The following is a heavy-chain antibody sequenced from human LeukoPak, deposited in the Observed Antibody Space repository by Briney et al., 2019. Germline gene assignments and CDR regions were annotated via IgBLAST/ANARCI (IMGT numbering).Heavy chain of an antibody. J-gene: IGHJ5*02. D-gene: IGHD2-2*01. V-gene: IGHV1-69*13. Sequence: ASVKVSCKASGGTFSSYAISWVRQAPGHGLEWMGGIIPIFGTANYAQKFQGRVTITADESTSTAYMELSSLRSEDTAVYYCASWRGVVPAAMGSDWIDPWGQGTLVTVSS. CDR1: GGTFSSYA. CDR2: IIPIFGTA. CDR3: ASWRGVVPAAMGSDWIDP.